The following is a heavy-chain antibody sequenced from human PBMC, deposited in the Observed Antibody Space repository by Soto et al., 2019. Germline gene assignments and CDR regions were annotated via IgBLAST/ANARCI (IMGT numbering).Heavy chain of an antibody. J-gene: IGHJ6*02. CDR1: GFTFSSYA. V-gene: IGHV3-30*18. CDR2: ISYDGSNK. CDR3: AKDEWEVRGPKSYYYGMDV. D-gene: IGHD3-10*01. Sequence: GGSLRLSCAASGFTFSSYAMHWVRQGPGKGLEWVAVISYDGSNKYYADSVKGRFTISRDSSKSTLHLQMNSLRAEDTAVYYCAKDEWEVRGPKSYYYGMDVWGQGTTVTVSS.